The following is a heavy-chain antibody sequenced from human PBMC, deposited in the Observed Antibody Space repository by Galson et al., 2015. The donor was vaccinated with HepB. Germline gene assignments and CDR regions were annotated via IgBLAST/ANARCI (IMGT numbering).Heavy chain of an antibody. D-gene: IGHD3-10*01. CDR3: ARRGAWDAFDI. CDR2: IDPSDSYT. Sequence: QSGAEVKKPGESLRISCKGSGFSFTTYWISWVRQMPGKGLVWLGKIDPSDSYTNYSPPFQGHVSISADRSISTAYLQWSSLKASDTAMYYCARRGAWDAFDIWGQGTMVTVSS. CDR1: GFSFTTYW. J-gene: IGHJ3*02. V-gene: IGHV5-10-1*01.